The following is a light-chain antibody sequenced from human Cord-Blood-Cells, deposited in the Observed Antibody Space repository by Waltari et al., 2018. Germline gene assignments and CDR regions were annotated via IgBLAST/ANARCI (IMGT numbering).Light chain of an antibody. CDR2: DVS. CDR3: CSYAGSYRV. V-gene: IGLV2-11*01. J-gene: IGLJ1*01. CDR1: SSDVGGYNY. Sequence: QSALTPPRSVSGSPGQSVTISCTGTSSDVGGYNYVSWYQQHPGKAPKLMFYDVSKRPSGVPDRFSGSKSGNTASLTISGLQAEDEADYYCCSYAGSYRVFGTGTKVTVL.